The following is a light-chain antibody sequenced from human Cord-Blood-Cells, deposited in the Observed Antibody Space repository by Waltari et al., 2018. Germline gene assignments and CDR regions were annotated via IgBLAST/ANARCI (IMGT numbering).Light chain of an antibody. CDR3: QQYGSSPLT. Sequence: EIVLTPSPGALFLSPGDRTTLSCKASQSVSSSYLAWYQQKPGQAPRLLIYGASSRATGIPDRFSGSGSGTDLTLTISRLEPEDFAVYYCQQYGSSPLTFGGGTKVEIK. J-gene: IGKJ4*01. CDR2: GAS. V-gene: IGKV3-20*01. CDR1: QSVSSSY.